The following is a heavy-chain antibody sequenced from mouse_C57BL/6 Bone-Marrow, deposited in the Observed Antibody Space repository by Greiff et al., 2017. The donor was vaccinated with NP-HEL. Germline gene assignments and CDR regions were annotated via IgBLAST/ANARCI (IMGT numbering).Heavy chain of an antibody. Sequence: VQLQQSGPELVKPGASVKISCKASGYSFTDYNMNWVKQSNGKSLEWIGVINPNYGTTSYNQKFKGKATLTVDQSYSTAYMQLNILTSEYSAVYFCEREGIYYYGSSSDYWGQGPTLTVSS. J-gene: IGHJ2*01. CDR1: GYSFTDYN. V-gene: IGHV1-39*01. CDR3: EREGIYYYGSSSDY. CDR2: INPNYGTT. D-gene: IGHD1-1*01.